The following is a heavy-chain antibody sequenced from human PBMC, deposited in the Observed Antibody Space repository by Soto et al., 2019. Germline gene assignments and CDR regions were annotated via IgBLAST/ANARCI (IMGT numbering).Heavy chain of an antibody. V-gene: IGHV3-23*01. CDR2: ISGSGGST. Sequence: GGSLRLSCAASGFTFSSYAMSWVRQAPGKGLEWVSAISGSGGSTYYAGSVKGRLTISRDNSKNTLYLQMNSLRAEDTAVYYCAKDRAGYSNYYFDYWGQGTLVTVSS. CDR1: GFTFSSYA. D-gene: IGHD4-4*01. CDR3: AKDRAGYSNYYFDY. J-gene: IGHJ4*02.